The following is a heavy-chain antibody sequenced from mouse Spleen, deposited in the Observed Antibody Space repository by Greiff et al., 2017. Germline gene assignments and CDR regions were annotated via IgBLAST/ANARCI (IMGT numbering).Heavy chain of an antibody. CDR2: IRNKANGYTT. CDR3: ARTEPPLDY. Sequence: VQLKESGGGLVQPGGSLSLSCAASGFTFTDYYMSWVRQPPGKALEWLGFIRNKANGYTTEYSASVKGRFTISRDNSQSILYLQMNALRAEDSATYYCARTEPPLDYWGQGTTLTVSS. CDR1: GFTFTDYY. V-gene: IGHV7-3*01. J-gene: IGHJ2*01.